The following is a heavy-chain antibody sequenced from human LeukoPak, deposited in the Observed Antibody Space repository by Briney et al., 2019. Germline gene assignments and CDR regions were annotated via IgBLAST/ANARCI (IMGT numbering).Heavy chain of an antibody. V-gene: IGHV3-15*01. D-gene: IGHD3-22*01. CDR3: AKDLHPYYYDSSGPGN. Sequence: GGSLRLSCAASGFTFAVAWMSWVRQTPRKGLEWVGRIKSNSDGGTTDFAAPVKGRFAISRDYSKNTLYLQMNSLKTEDTAVYYCAKDLHPYYYDSSGPGNWGQGTLVTVSS. CDR2: IKSNSDGGTT. CDR1: GFTFAVAW. J-gene: IGHJ4*02.